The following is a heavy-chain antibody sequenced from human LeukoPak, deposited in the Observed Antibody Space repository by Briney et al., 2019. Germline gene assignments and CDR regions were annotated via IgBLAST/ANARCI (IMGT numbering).Heavy chain of an antibody. CDR2: IKSKADGETI. Sequence: GGSLRLSCAASGFTFTNAWMNWVRQAPGKELEWVGRIKSKADGETIDYAAPVKGRFTFSRDDSKNMLYLQMNSLKSEDTAVYYCSTLTSRGLSDSWGQGTLVTVSS. CDR1: GFTFTNAW. J-gene: IGHJ4*02. V-gene: IGHV3-15*07. CDR3: STLTSRGLSDS. D-gene: IGHD1-20*01.